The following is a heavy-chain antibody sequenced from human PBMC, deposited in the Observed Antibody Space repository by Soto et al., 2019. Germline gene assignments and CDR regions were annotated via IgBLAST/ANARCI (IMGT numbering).Heavy chain of an antibody. D-gene: IGHD3-3*01. V-gene: IGHV1-69*13. CDR2: IIPIFGTA. Sequence: ASVKVSCKASGGTFSSYAISWVRQAPGQGLEWMGGIIPIFGTANYAQKLQGRVTITADASTSTAYMELSSLRSEDTAVYYCARQDFGVVRYHYYYYGMDVWGQGTTVTVSS. CDR1: GGTFSSYA. J-gene: IGHJ6*02. CDR3: ARQDFGVVRYHYYYYGMDV.